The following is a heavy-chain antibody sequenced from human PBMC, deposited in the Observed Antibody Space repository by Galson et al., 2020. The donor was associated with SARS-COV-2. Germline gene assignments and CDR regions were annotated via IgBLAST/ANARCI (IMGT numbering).Heavy chain of an antibody. V-gene: IGHV3-7*04. D-gene: IGHD4-17*01. CDR3: ARDLGLVTTCYFDY. J-gene: IGHJ4*02. CDR2: INQDGSDQ. Sequence: GSLRLSCAASGFNFSRYWMSWVRQAPGKGLEWVANINQDGSDQNYVDSVKGRFTISRDNAKNSLYLQMNSLRAEDTAVYSCARDLGLVTTCYFDYWGQGNLVTVSS. CDR1: GFNFSRYW.